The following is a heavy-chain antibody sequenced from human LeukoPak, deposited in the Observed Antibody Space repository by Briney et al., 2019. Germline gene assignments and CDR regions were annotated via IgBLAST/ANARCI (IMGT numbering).Heavy chain of an antibody. D-gene: IGHD3-3*01. CDR2: IHHRGNT. V-gene: IGHV4-4*02. CDR1: GDSISSNNW. J-gene: IGHJ4*01. CDR3: ARTTISGVLRNHHFDY. Sequence: SETLSLTCAVSGDSISSNNWWNWVRQPPGKGLEWIGEIHHRGNTNYNPSLMSRVNISVDTTKNQFPLKLSSVTAADTAVYYCARTTISGVLRNHHFDYWGRGTLVTVSS.